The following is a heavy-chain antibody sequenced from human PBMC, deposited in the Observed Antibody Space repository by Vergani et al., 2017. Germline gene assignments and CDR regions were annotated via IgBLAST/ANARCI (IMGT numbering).Heavy chain of an antibody. CDR1: GFTFDDYG. CDR3: ARVRGDRYFDY. J-gene: IGHJ4*02. CDR2: ISGSGGST. Sequence: EVDLLESGGGVVRPGGSLRLSCAASGFTFDDYGMSWVRQAPGKGLEWVSAISGSGGSTYYADSVKGRFTISRDNAKNTLYLQMNSLKAEDTAVYYCARVRGDRYFDYWGQGTLVTVSS. D-gene: IGHD2-21*01. V-gene: IGHV3-23*01.